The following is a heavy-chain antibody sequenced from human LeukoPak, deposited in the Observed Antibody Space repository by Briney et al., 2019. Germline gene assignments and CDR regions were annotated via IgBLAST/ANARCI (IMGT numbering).Heavy chain of an antibody. CDR1: GFTFNSYA. D-gene: IGHD3-10*01. CDR3: AKDGRFVWYYYGSGSGY. J-gene: IGHJ4*02. CDR2: ISGSGGST. Sequence: GGSLRLSCAASGFTFNSYAMSWVRQAPGKGLEWVSAISGSGGSTYYADSVKGRFTISRDNSKNTLYLQMNSLRAEDTAVYYCAKDGRFVWYYYGSGSGYWGQGTLVTVSS. V-gene: IGHV3-23*01.